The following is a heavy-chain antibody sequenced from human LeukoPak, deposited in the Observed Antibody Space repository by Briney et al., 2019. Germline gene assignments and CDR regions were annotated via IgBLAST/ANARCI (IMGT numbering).Heavy chain of an antibody. Sequence: PSVKVSCKASGGTFSSYAISWVRQAPGQGLEWMGRIIPILGIANYAQKFQGRVTITADKSTSTAYMELSSLRSEDTAVYYCAAWDCSSTSCQYYYYYYGMDVWGQGTTVTVSS. J-gene: IGHJ6*02. CDR2: IIPILGIA. D-gene: IGHD2-2*01. CDR1: GGTFSSYA. CDR3: AAWDCSSTSCQYYYYYYGMDV. V-gene: IGHV1-69*04.